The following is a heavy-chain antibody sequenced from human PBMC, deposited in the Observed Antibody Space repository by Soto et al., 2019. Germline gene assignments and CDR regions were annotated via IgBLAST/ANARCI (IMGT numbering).Heavy chain of an antibody. V-gene: IGHV4-31*03. CDR3: ARPRVGRTAFDI. J-gene: IGHJ3*02. CDR1: GGSISSGGYY. CDR2: IYYSGST. D-gene: IGHD1-26*01. Sequence: QVQLQESGPGLVKPSQTLSLTCTVSGGSISSGGYYWSWIRQHPGKGLEWIGYIYYSGSTYYNPSLKRRVTISVDTSKNQFSLKLSSVTAADTAVYYCARPRVGRTAFDIWGQGTMVTVSS.